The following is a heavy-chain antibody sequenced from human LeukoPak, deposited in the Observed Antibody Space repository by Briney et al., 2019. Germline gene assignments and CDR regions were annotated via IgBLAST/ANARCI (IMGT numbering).Heavy chain of an antibody. CDR3: AARGYIVVVPAAKGGGPDNSYYYMDV. V-gene: IGHV4-61*02. J-gene: IGHJ6*03. CDR2: VYTSRST. Sequence: PSETLSLTCTVSGGPISSGNYDWSWIRQPAGKGLEGIGRVYTSRSTNYNPSHKSRVTISEDSSKNQVSLRLNSVTAADTAMYYCAARGYIVVVPAAKGGGPDNSYYYMDVWGKGTTVTISS. CDR1: GGPISSGNYD. D-gene: IGHD2-2*01.